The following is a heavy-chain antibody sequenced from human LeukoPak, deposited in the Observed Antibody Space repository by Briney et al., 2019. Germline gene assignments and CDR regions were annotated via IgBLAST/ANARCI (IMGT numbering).Heavy chain of an antibody. CDR3: ARREASANFDY. CDR1: GYSLSNFW. CDR2: IYSGDSDT. D-gene: IGHD2-15*01. V-gene: IGHV5-51*01. Sequence: GESLKISCQGSGYSLSNFWIGWVRQMPGKGLEWMGIIYSGDSDTRYSPSFQGQVIISADRSVNTVYLQWDSLKASDTATYYCARREASANFDYWGQGTLVTVSS. J-gene: IGHJ4*02.